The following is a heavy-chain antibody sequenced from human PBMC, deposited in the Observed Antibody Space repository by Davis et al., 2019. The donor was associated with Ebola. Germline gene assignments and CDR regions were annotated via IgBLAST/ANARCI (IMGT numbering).Heavy chain of an antibody. D-gene: IGHD1-14*01. CDR1: GFTFSSYS. J-gene: IGHJ4*02. V-gene: IGHV3-21*01. Sequence: PGGSLRLSCAASGFTFSSYSMNWVRQAPGKGLEWVSSISSRSSYIYYADSVKGRFTISRDNAKNSLYLQMNSLRAEDTAVYYCARDSLPTNYFDYWGQGTLVTVSS. CDR3: ARDSLPTNYFDY. CDR2: ISSRSSYI.